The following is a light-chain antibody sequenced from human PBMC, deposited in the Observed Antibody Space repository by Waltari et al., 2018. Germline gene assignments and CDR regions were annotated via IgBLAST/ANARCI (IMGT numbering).Light chain of an antibody. CDR3: SSYTISSAIFI. V-gene: IGLV2-14*01. CDR2: EVT. CDR1: SSNVGHYNY. Sequence: QSALTQPTSASGSLGQSITLSCTGTSSNVGHYNYVSWYQHHPDNAPKLIIYEVTNRPSGVSTRFSGSKSGNTASLTISGLQAEDEAFYYCSSYTISSAIFIFGGGTKVTV. J-gene: IGLJ2*01.